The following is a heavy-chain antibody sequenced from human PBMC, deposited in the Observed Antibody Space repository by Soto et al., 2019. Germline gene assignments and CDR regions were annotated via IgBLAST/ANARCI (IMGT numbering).Heavy chain of an antibody. D-gene: IGHD6-6*01. Sequence: PSETLSLTCAVFGGSFSGYYWNWIRQPPGKGLEWIGEIYYSGSTYYNPSLESRVAISLDTSRSQFSQTLHPVTAADTAIYYCARDRHNNFFDPWGQGTLVTVSS. CDR3: ARDRHNNFFDP. CDR1: GGSFSGYY. J-gene: IGHJ5*02. V-gene: IGHV4-34*09. CDR2: IYYSGST.